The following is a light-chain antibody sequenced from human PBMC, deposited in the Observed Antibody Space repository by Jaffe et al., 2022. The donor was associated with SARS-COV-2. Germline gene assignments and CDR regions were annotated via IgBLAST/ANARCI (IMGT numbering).Light chain of an antibody. V-gene: IGKV1-27*01. J-gene: IGKJ1*01. Sequence: DIQMTQSPSSLSASAGDRVTITCRASPDIGKYLAWYQQKPGKVPKLLIYDTSTLQSGVPSRFSGSGSGTEFTLTINSLQPEDTAVYYCQRYSNAPRTFGQGTRVEIK. CDR2: DTS. CDR3: QRYSNAPRT. CDR1: PDIGKY.